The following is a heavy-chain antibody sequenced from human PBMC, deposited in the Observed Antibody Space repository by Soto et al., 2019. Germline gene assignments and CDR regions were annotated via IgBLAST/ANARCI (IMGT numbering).Heavy chain of an antibody. CDR3: ARTVKGARGLVWFDP. Sequence: QVQLQESGPGLVKPSQTLSLTCTVSGGSISSGGYYWSWIRQHPGKGLEWIGYIYYSGSTYYNPSLKSRVTISVDPSKNQFSLKLGSVTAADTAVYYCARTVKGARGLVWFDPWGQGTLVTVSS. J-gene: IGHJ5*02. D-gene: IGHD3-10*01. CDR1: GGSISSGGYY. V-gene: IGHV4-31*03. CDR2: IYYSGST.